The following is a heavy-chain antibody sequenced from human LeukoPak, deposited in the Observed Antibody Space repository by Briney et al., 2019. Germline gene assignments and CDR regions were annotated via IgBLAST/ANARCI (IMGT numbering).Heavy chain of an antibody. CDR2: IYYSGST. D-gene: IGHD3-10*01. Sequence: SETLSLTCTVSGGSISSSSYYWGWIRQPPGKGLEWIGSIYYSGSTYYNPSLKSRVTISVDTSKNQFSLKLSSVTAADTAVYYCARGLYYGPDYWGQGTLVTVSS. CDR1: GGSISSSSYY. J-gene: IGHJ4*02. V-gene: IGHV4-39*01. CDR3: ARGLYYGPDY.